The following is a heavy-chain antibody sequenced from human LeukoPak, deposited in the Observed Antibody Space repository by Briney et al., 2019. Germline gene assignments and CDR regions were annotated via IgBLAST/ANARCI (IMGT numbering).Heavy chain of an antibody. V-gene: IGHV3-15*01. D-gene: IGHD2-21*01. CDR3: TTRVMTTNDN. Sequence: AGGSLRLSCSASGFTFNYAWMNWVRQAPGKGLEWVGRIKTNTDGGTADYPAPVKGRFTISRDDSKNTLYLQMNSLKTEDTAVYYCTTRVMTTNDNWGQGTLVTVSS. CDR2: IKTNTDGGTA. J-gene: IGHJ4*02. CDR1: GFTFNYAW.